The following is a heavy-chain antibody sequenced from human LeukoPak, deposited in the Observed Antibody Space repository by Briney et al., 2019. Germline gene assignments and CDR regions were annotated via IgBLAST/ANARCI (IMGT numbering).Heavy chain of an antibody. CDR2: IYSSGST. CDR1: GGSISSYY. V-gene: IGHV4-4*09. Sequence: SQTLPLTCTVSGGSISSYYWSWTRQPPVQGLDWIGYIYSSGSTNYNPSLKSRVPISVDSSNTQFSLKLSSVTAADAAVYYCARREAKAGWFDPWGQGTLVTVSS. J-gene: IGHJ5*02. CDR3: ARREAKAGWFDP.